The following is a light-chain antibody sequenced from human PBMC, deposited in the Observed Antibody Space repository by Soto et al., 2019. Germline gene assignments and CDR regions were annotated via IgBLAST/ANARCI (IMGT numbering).Light chain of an antibody. Sequence: EIVLTQSPATLSLSPGERATLSCRASQSVSTYLAWYQQKPGQAPRLLIYDVSNRATGIPSRFSDSGSGTDFTLTISSLEPEDFAVYYCQQRYTFGQGTKLEIK. V-gene: IGKV3-11*01. CDR1: QSVSTY. CDR2: DVS. CDR3: QQRYT. J-gene: IGKJ2*01.